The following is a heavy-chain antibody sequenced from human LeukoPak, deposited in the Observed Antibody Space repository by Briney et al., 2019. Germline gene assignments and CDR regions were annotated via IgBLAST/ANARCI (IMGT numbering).Heavy chain of an antibody. CDR2: ISDSGGFT. V-gene: IGHV3-23*01. D-gene: IGHD3-10*01. J-gene: IGHJ4*02. CDR3: AKRGVVIRVILVGFHKEAQYFDS. CDR1: GITLSNYG. Sequence: GGSLRLSCVDSGITLSNYGMSWVRQAPGKGLEWVAGISDSGGFTNYADSVKGRFTISRDNPKNSLYLQMNSLRAEDTAVYFCAKRGVVIRVILVGFHKEAQYFDSWGQGALVTVSS.